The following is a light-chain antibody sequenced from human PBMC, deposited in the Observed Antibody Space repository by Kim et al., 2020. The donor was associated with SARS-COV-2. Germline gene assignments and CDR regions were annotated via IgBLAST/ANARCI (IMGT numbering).Light chain of an antibody. CDR3: QQFNSYPA. J-gene: IGKJ4*01. CDR2: AAF. V-gene: IGKV1-9*01. CDR1: QGIASY. Sequence: IQLTQSPSSLSASVGDRVTITCRASQGIASYLAWYQQKPGKAPRLLIYAAFTLQSGVPSRFSGSASGTDFTLTISSLQPEDFATYYCQQFNSYPAFGGGTKVEIK.